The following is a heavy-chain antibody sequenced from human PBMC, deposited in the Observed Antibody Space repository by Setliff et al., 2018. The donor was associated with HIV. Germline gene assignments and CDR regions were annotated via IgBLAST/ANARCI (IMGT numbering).Heavy chain of an antibody. D-gene: IGHD3-10*01. J-gene: IGHJ4*02. V-gene: IGHV3-74*01. Sequence: GGSLRLSCAVSGFPFSISPMNWVRLPPGKGPVWLSRINAAGGNTNYVDSVKGRFTISRDNAGSTVYLQMSSLRAEDTAVYYCATDPVDGSSYWGQGTPVTV. CDR3: ATDPVDGSSY. CDR1: GFPFSISP. CDR2: INAAGGNT.